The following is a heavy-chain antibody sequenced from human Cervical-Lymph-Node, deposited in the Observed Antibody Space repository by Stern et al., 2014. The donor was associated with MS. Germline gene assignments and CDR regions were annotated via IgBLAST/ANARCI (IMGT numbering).Heavy chain of an antibody. CDR2: ISSSSSYI. CDR3: ARDSSSWYAIDY. D-gene: IGHD6-13*01. J-gene: IGHJ4*02. V-gene: IGHV3-21*01. Sequence: MQLVQSGGGLVKPGGSLRLSCAASGFTFSSYSMNWVRQAPGKGLEWGSSISSSSSYIYYADSVKGRFTISRDNAKNSLYLQMNSLRAEDTAVYYCARDSSSWYAIDYWGQGTLVTVSS. CDR1: GFTFSSYS.